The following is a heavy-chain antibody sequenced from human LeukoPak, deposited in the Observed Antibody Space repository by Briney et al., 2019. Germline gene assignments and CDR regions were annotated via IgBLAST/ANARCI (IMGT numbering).Heavy chain of an antibody. CDR1: GFTFTSYA. V-gene: IGHV3-23*01. Sequence: PGGSLRLSCAASGFTFTSYAMSWVRQAPGKGLEWVSAISGNGGATYYADSVKGRFTISRDNSKNTLHLQMNSLRAEDTALYYCAKATTDTVVDNFFDYCGQGTLVSVSS. D-gene: IGHD2-15*01. J-gene: IGHJ4*02. CDR2: ISGNGGAT. CDR3: AKATTDTVVDNFFDY.